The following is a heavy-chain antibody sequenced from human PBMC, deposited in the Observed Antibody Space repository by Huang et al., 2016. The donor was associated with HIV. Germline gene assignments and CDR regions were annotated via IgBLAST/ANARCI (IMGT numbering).Heavy chain of an antibody. V-gene: IGHV4-39*01. CDR2: VYQSGIT. CDR3: ASQHIGAAATWF. D-gene: IGHD6-13*01. Sequence: QLQLQESGPGQVKPSETLSLTCTVSGDFISSTNYYWGWIRQSPGKGLGWVGSVYQSGITTSNPSLKSRVTLSVDTSRNQFSLRLNSVTAADTAVYYCASQHIGAAATWFWGRGTQVAVSS. J-gene: IGHJ4*02. CDR1: GDFISSTNYY.